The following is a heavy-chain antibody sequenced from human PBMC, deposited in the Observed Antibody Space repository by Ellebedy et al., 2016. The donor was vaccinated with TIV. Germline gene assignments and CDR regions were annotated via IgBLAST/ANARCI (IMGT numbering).Heavy chain of an antibody. CDR3: AHHYSSSWYPVY. J-gene: IGHJ4*02. V-gene: IGHV2-5*02. D-gene: IGHD6-13*01. Sequence: SGPTLVKPTQTLTLTCTFSGFSLTTRPVGVGWIRQPPGKALEWLALIYWDDDKRYSPSLKSGLTITKDTSKNQVVLTMTNMDPVDTATYYCAHHYSSSWYPVYWGQGTLVSASS. CDR1: GFSLTTRPVG. CDR2: IYWDDDK.